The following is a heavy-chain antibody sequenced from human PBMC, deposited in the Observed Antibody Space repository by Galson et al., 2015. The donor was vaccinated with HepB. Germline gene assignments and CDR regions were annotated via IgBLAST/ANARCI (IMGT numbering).Heavy chain of an antibody. Sequence: SLRLSCAASGFTVSSNYMSWVRQAPGKGLEWVSVIYSGGSTYYADSVKGRFTISRDNSKNTLYLQMNSLRAEDTAVYYCARRGSSGFYPLDAFDIRGQGTMVTVSS. CDR2: IYSGGST. V-gene: IGHV3-66*02. D-gene: IGHD3-22*01. CDR1: GFTVSSNY. J-gene: IGHJ3*02. CDR3: ARRGSSGFYPLDAFDI.